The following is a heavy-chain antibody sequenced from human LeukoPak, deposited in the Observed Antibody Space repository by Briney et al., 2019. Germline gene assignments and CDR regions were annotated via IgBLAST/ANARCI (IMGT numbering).Heavy chain of an antibody. CDR1: GGSISSSY. CDR2: VSHSGST. Sequence: PSETLSLTCTVSGGSISSSYWSWIRQPPWRGLEWIGYVSHSGSTNYNPSLKSRVRISIDTSKNQFSLKLTSVTAADTAMYYCARGYFDSRGDSNPFDVWGQGTMVTVSS. CDR3: ARGYFDSRGDSNPFDV. J-gene: IGHJ3*01. V-gene: IGHV4-59*01. D-gene: IGHD3-22*01.